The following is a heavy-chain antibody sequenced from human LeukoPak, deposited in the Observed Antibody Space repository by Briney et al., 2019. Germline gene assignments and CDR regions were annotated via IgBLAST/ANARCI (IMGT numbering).Heavy chain of an antibody. CDR1: GFTFSSYS. CDR2: ISSSSSTI. CDR3: ARSWGPDYYDSSGYYDY. Sequence: GGSLRLSCAASGFTFSSYSMNWVRQAPGKGLEWVSYISSSSSTIYYADSVKGRFTISRDNAKNSLYLQMNSLRAEDTAVYYCARSWGPDYYDSSGYYDYWGQGTLVTVSS. D-gene: IGHD3-22*01. V-gene: IGHV3-48*04. J-gene: IGHJ4*02.